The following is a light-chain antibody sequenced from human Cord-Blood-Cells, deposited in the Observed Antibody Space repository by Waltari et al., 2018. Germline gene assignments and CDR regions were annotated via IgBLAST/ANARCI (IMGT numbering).Light chain of an antibody. CDR3: QHSYSTPRT. CDR1: QSSSSY. V-gene: IGKV1-39*01. Sequence: DIQMTQSPSSLSASVGDRVTSTCRASQSSSSYLNWYQQKPGKAPKLLIYAASSLQSGVPSRLSGSGSGTDFTLTISSLQPEDFATYYCQHSYSTPRTFGQGTKVEIK. J-gene: IGKJ1*01. CDR2: AAS.